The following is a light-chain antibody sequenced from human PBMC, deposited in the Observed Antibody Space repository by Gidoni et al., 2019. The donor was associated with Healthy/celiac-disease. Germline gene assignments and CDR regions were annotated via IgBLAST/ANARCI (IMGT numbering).Light chain of an antibody. V-gene: IGKV3-11*01. CDR1: QSVSSY. CDR2: ESS. J-gene: IGKJ4*01. Sequence: ELVLTQSPATLSLSPGERATLSCRASQSVSSYLAWYQQKPGQAPRLLIYESSNRATGIPARFSGSGAVTDFTRTISSLEPEDFAVYYCQQRGNWPPLTFGGGPRWRSN. CDR3: QQRGNWPPLT.